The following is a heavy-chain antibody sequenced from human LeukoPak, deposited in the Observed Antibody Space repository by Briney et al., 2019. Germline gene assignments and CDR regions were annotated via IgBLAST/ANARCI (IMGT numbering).Heavy chain of an antibody. CDR1: GGTFSSYA. CDR2: IIPILGIA. J-gene: IGHJ5*02. V-gene: IGHV1-69*04. Sequence: GSSVKVSCKASGGTFSSYAISWVRQAPGQGLEWMGRIIPILGIANYAQKFQGRVTITADKSPSTAYMELSSLRSEDTAVYYCAREGNWFDPWGQGTLVTVSS. CDR3: AREGNWFDP.